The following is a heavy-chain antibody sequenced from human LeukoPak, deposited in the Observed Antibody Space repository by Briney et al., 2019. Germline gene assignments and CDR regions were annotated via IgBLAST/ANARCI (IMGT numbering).Heavy chain of an antibody. V-gene: IGHV4-59*12. Sequence: SETLSLTCNVSGGSIRRYYWSWMRQPPGKGLEWVGYIYSIGRANYNPSLKSRATISVDPSKHQFSLKLSSVPAADTAVYYCARLTRSWYQDWYFDLWGRGTLVTVSS. J-gene: IGHJ2*01. CDR2: IYSIGRA. CDR1: GGSIRRYY. CDR3: ARLTRSWYQDWYFDL. D-gene: IGHD6-13*01.